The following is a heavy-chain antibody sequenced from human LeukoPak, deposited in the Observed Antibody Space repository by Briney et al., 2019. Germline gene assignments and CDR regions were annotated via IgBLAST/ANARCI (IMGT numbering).Heavy chain of an antibody. D-gene: IGHD5-18*01. V-gene: IGHV3-43*01. CDR1: GFTFDDYT. CDR2: ISWDGGST. Sequence: GSLRLSCAASGFTFDDYTMHWVRQAPGKGLEWVSLISWDGGSTYYADSVKGRFTISRDNSKNSLYLQMNSLRTEDTALYYCAKDHTAMDTYFDYWGQGTLVTVSS. J-gene: IGHJ4*02. CDR3: AKDHTAMDTYFDY.